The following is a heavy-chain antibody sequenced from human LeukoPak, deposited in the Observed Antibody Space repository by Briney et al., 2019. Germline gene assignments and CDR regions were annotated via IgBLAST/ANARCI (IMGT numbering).Heavy chain of an antibody. J-gene: IGHJ4*02. CDR3: ARGIYVGTGTTLRYFDWPPDGV. CDR2: IYYSGST. V-gene: IGHV4-31*03. D-gene: IGHD3-9*01. Sequence: SETLSLTCTVSGGSISSGGYYWSWIRQHPGKGLEWIGYIYYSGSTYYNPSLKSRVTISVDTSKNQFSLKLSSVTAADTAVYYCARGIYVGTGTTLRYFDWPPDGVWGQGTLVTVSS. CDR1: GGSISSGGYY.